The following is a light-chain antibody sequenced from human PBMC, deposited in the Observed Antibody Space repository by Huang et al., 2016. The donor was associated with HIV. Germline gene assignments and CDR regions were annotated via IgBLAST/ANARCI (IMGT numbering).Light chain of an antibody. CDR1: QSVSSSY. CDR2: GAS. CDR3: QQYGSSLWT. J-gene: IGKJ1*01. V-gene: IGKV3-20*01. Sequence: EIVLTQSPGTLSLSPGERATLSCRDSQSVSSSYLAWYQQKPGQAPRLLIYGASSRYTGSPDRFSGSGSGTDFTLTISRLEPEDFAVYYCQQYGSSLWTFGQGTKVEIK.